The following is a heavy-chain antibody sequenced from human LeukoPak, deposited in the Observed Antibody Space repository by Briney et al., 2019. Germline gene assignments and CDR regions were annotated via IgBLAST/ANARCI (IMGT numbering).Heavy chain of an antibody. CDR3: ARTVYGSGSYSDYYYYYYMDV. V-gene: IGHV1-46*01. CDR1: GYSFTSYY. J-gene: IGHJ6*03. Sequence: ASVKVSCKASGYSFTSYYMHWVRQAPGQGLEWMGIINPSGGSTSYAQKFQGRVTMTRDMSTSTVYMELSSLRSDDTAVYYCARTVYGSGSYSDYYYYYYMDVWGKGTTVTVSS. D-gene: IGHD3-10*01. CDR2: INPSGGST.